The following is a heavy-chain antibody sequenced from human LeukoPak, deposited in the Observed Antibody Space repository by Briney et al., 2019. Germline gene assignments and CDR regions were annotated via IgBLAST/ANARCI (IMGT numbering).Heavy chain of an antibody. D-gene: IGHD1-1*01. V-gene: IGHV3-74*03. CDR3: VRDTGGNRFDP. CDR1: GFTFSSYL. CDR2: INSDGKST. Sequence: PGGSLRLSGAASGFTFSSYLMHWVRQPPGQGLVWVSRINSDGKSTTYAGFVKGRFTISRDNAKNTLYLQMNSLRAEDTAVYYCVRDTGGNRFDPWGQGTLVIVSS. J-gene: IGHJ5*02.